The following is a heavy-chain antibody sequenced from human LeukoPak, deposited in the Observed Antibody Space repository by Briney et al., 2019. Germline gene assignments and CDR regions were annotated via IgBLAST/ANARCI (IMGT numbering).Heavy chain of an antibody. V-gene: IGHV3-7*03. CDR3: AIDGSSYSIGWYSDY. D-gene: IGHD6-19*01. CDR2: IKQDGSDK. CDR1: GFTFSSYW. J-gene: IGHJ4*02. Sequence: GGSLRLSCAASGFTFSSYWMSWVRQAPGKGLEWVANIKQDGSDKYYVDSVKGRFTISRDNAKNSLYLQMNSVRAEDTAVYYCAIDGSSYSIGWYSDYWGQGTLVSVSS.